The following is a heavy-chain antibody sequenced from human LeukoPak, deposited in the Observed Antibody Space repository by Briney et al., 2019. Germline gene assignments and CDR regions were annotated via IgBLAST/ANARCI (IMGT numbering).Heavy chain of an antibody. D-gene: IGHD3-10*01. V-gene: IGHV3-30*02. Sequence: PGGSPRLSCAASGFTFSSYGMHWVRQAPGKGLEWVAFIRYDGSNKYYADSVKGRFTISRDNSKNTLYLQMNSLRDEDTAVYYCAKARGALDYWGQGTLVTVSS. CDR2: IRYDGSNK. CDR1: GFTFSSYG. CDR3: AKARGALDY. J-gene: IGHJ4*02.